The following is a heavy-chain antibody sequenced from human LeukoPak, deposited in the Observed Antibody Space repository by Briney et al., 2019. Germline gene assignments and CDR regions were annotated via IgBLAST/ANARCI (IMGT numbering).Heavy chain of an antibody. CDR2: INPNSGGT. J-gene: IGHJ6*02. D-gene: IGHD6-13*01. CDR3: ARGIAAAGTDYGMDV. V-gene: IGHV1-2*02. Sequence: ASVKVSCKASGYTFTGHYMHWVRQAPGQGLEWMGWINPNSGGTNYAQKFQGRVTMTRDTSISTAYMELSRLRSDDTAVYYCARGIAAAGTDYGMDVWGQGTTVTVSS. CDR1: GYTFTGHY.